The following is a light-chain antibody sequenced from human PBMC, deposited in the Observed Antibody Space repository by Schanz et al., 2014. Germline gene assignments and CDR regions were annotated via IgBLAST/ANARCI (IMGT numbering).Light chain of an antibody. Sequence: QSVLTQPASVSGSPGQSITISCTGTSSDIGGYNYVSWYQQHPGKAPKVMIFDVSNRPSGVSNRFSGSKSGNTASLTISGLQADDEAVYYCQSYDSSLSGWVFGGGTKLTVL. CDR3: QSYDSSLSGWV. J-gene: IGLJ3*02. CDR1: SSDIGGYNY. CDR2: DVS. V-gene: IGLV2-14*03.